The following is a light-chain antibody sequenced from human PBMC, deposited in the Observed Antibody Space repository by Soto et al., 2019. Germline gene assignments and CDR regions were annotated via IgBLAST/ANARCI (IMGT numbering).Light chain of an antibody. J-gene: IGKJ4*01. CDR2: DAS. CDR1: QTISTY. V-gene: IGKV1-39*01. Sequence: DIQMTQSPSSLSASLGDRVTITCRASQTISTYVTWYQQKPGKAPKALISDASTLQSGVPSRFSGSGSGTDFTLIMSSLQPEDVATYYCQQSFSSLLSFGGGTQVEIK. CDR3: QQSFSSLLS.